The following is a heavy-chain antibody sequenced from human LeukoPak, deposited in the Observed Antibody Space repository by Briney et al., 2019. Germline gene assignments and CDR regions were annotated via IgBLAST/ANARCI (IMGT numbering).Heavy chain of an antibody. J-gene: IGHJ3*02. V-gene: IGHV3-23*01. CDR3: AKNLKVTKSAFDI. CDR1: GFTFSSYA. D-gene: IGHD4-17*01. Sequence: PGGSLRLSCAASGFTFSSYAMSWVRQAPGKGLEWVSVISGSADITYYADSVKGRFTISRDNSKNTLYLQMNSLRAEDTAVYYCAKNLKVTKSAFDIWGQGTKVTVSS. CDR2: ISGSADIT.